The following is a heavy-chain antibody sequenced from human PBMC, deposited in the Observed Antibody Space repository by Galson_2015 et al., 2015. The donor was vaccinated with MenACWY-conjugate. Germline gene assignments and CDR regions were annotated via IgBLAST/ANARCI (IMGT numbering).Heavy chain of an antibody. CDR2: ISHDGSDT. J-gene: IGHJ6*02. CDR3: ARDKAYFYDRGAYYYMFYGVDV. Sequence: SLRLSCAASGFSFSSYAMHWVRQAPGKGLEWVALISHDGSDTYYADSLKGRFTISRDNSINTLYLQMNSLRPDDSADYYCARDKAYFYDRGAYYYMFYGVDVWGQGTLVIVSS. D-gene: IGHD3-22*01. V-gene: IGHV3-30*01. CDR1: GFSFSSYA.